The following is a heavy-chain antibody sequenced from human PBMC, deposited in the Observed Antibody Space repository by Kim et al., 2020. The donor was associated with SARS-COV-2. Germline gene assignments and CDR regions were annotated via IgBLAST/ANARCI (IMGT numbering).Heavy chain of an antibody. J-gene: IGHJ5*02. CDR1: GFTFSSYW. Sequence: GGSLRLSCAASGFTFSSYWMHWVRQAPGKGLVWVSRINSDGSSTSYADSVKGRFTISRDNAKNTLYLQMNSLRAEDTAVYYCARGTIPLGYCSSTSCNNWFDPWGQGTLVTVSS. V-gene: IGHV3-74*01. CDR2: INSDGSST. CDR3: ARGTIPLGYCSSTSCNNWFDP. D-gene: IGHD2-2*01.